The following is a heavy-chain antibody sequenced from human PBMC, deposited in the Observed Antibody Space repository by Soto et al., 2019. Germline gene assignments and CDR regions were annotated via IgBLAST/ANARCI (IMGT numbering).Heavy chain of an antibody. J-gene: IGHJ6*02. CDR2: ISSGGFTI. CDR1: GFTFSDYY. CDR3: ARDPGIYYGMDV. V-gene: IGHV3-11*01. D-gene: IGHD3-10*01. Sequence: QVQLVESGGGLVKPGGSLRLSCTASGFTFSDYYMTWIRQAPGKGLEWLSYISSGGFTIYYADSVKGRFIVSRDNAKNSMYLQMNTLRVEDTAVYYCARDPGIYYGMDVWGQGTTVTVSS.